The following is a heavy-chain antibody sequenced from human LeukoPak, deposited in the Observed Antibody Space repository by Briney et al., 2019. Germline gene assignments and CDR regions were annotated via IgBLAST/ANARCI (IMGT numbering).Heavy chain of an antibody. V-gene: IGHV3-23*01. CDR3: AKRGIVIRVFLVGFHKEAYYFDS. J-gene: IGHJ4*02. CDR2: LSGSGGGT. D-gene: IGHD3-16*01. CDR1: GITLSNYG. Sequence: GGSLRLSCAVSGITLSNYGMSWVRQAPGKGLEWVAGLSGSGGGTNYADSVQGRFTISRDNPKNTLYLQINSLRAEDTAVYFCAKRGIVIRVFLVGFHKEAYYFDSWGQGALVTVSS.